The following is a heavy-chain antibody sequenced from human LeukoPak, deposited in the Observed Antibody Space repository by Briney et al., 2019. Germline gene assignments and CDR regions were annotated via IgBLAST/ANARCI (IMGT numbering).Heavy chain of an antibody. V-gene: IGHV4-61*02. CDR3: ARAASYGDYVSPPWDAFDI. CDR2: TYTSGST. Sequence: PSETLSLTCTVSGDSISSGSYYWSWIWQPAGKGLEWIGRTYTSGSTNYNPSLKSRVTISVDTSKNQFSLNLSSVTAADTAVYYCARAASYGDYVSPPWDAFDIWGQGTMVTVSS. D-gene: IGHD4-17*01. J-gene: IGHJ3*02. CDR1: GDSISSGSYY.